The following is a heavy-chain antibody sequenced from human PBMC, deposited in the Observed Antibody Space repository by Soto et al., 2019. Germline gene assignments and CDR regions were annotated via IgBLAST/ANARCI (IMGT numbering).Heavy chain of an antibody. D-gene: IGHD3-10*01. V-gene: IGHV1-69*19. J-gene: IGHJ4*02. CDR1: GGTFNTYA. CDR3: AREVQVHTPAFVY. CDR2: ISPMFGAA. Sequence: QVQLVQSGAEMKKPGSSVKVSCQSSGGTFNTYAMNWVRQAPGQGPEWMGDISPMFGAANYAPMFQGRVTSTADESSVSSYMQLSSLTSEDTALYFCAREVQVHTPAFVYWGQGTLVTVSS.